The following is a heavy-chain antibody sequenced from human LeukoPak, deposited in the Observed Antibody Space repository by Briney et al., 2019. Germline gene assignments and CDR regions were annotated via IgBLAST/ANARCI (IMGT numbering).Heavy chain of an antibody. J-gene: IGHJ4*02. D-gene: IGHD6-19*01. CDR3: ARPVADTYAPLDY. CDR1: GFTFSSYA. V-gene: IGHV3-74*01. Sequence: GGSLRLSGAASGFTFSSYAMSWVRQTPGKGLIYISRINNDGSSANYADSVRGRFTISRDNAENTLYLQMNSLRAEDTAVYYCARPVADTYAPLDYWGQGTLVTVSS. CDR2: INNDGSSA.